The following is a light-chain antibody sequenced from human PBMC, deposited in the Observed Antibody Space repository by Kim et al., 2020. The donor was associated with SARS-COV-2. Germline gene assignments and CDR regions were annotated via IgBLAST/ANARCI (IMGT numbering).Light chain of an antibody. Sequence: EIVMTQSPATLSVSLGERATLSCRASQSVSSSLAWYQQIPGQAPRLLISDASARATGIPARFSGSGSGTEFTLTISSLQSEDFAVYYCQQYKNWITFGQGTRLEIK. J-gene: IGKJ5*01. CDR3: QQYKNWIT. CDR2: DAS. V-gene: IGKV3-15*01. CDR1: QSVSSS.